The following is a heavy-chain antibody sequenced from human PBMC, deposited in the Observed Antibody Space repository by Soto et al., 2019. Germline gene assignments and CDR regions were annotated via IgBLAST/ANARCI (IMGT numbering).Heavy chain of an antibody. D-gene: IGHD6-13*01. CDR2: INHSGST. Sequence: SSETLSLTCAVYGGSFSGYYWSWIRQPPGKGLEWIGEINHSGSTNYNPSLKSRVTISVDTSKNQFSLKLSSVTAADTAVYYCARGQDSSWYQDWFDPWGQGTLVTVSS. V-gene: IGHV4-34*01. J-gene: IGHJ5*02. CDR3: ARGQDSSWYQDWFDP. CDR1: GGSFSGYY.